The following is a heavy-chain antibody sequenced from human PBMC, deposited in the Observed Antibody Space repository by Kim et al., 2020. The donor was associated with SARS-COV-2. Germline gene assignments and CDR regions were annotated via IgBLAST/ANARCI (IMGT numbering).Heavy chain of an antibody. CDR2: ISGSGGST. Sequence: GGSLRLSCVVSGITFSNYVVNWVRQAPGKGLEWVSTISGSGGSTYYADSVKGRFTISRDNSKNTLYLQINSLRAEDTALYYCAKARSAAAGSTNFHYWG. CDR3: AKARSAAAGSTNFHY. D-gene: IGHD6-13*01. CDR1: GITFSNYV. J-gene: IGHJ4*01. V-gene: IGHV3-23*01.